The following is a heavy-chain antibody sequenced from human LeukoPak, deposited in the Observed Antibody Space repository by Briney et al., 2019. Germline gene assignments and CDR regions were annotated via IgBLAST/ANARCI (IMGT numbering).Heavy chain of an antibody. D-gene: IGHD1-26*01. CDR3: ARDQYSRSLGAFDI. CDR2: ISSSSSVV. CDR1: GFIFDNYN. V-gene: IGHV3-48*02. J-gene: IGHJ3*02. Sequence: GGSLRLSCAASGFIFDNYNINWVRQAPGKGLEWLSRISSSSSVVFYADSVKGRFTISRHNAKNSVYLQLNSLRDEDTAVYYCARDQYSRSLGAFDIWGQGTLVIVSS.